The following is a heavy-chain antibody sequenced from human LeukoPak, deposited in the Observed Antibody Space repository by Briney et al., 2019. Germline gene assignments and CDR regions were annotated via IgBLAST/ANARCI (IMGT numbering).Heavy chain of an antibody. V-gene: IGHV1-24*01. CDR1: GYTLTELS. CDR2: FDPEDGET. CDR3: ATITAYYGSGSYQDY. D-gene: IGHD3-10*01. J-gene: IGHJ4*02. Sequence: GASVTVSCKVSGYTLTELSMHWVRQAPGKGLEWMGGFDPEDGETIYAQKFQGRVTMTEDTSTDTAYMELSSLRSEDTAVYYCATITAYYGSGSYQDYWGQGTLVIVSS.